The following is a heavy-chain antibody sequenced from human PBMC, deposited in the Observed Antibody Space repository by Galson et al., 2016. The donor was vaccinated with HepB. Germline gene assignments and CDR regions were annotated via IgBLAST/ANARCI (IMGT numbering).Heavy chain of an antibody. CDR3: AIGGGKPGISYGLDV. V-gene: IGHV3-74*01. CDR1: GFTFSSYW. D-gene: IGHD3-10*01. Sequence: SLRLSCAASGFTFSSYWMHWVRQAPGKGLVWVSRINSDGGSKDYADSVTGRFTISRDNAKNTLYLQMNSLKDEDTAVYFCAIGGGKPGISYGLDVWGQGTTVTVSS. J-gene: IGHJ6*02. CDR2: INSDGGSK.